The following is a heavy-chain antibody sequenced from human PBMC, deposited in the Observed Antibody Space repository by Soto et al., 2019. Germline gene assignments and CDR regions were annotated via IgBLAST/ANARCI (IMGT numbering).Heavy chain of an antibody. CDR1: GGTFSSYT. V-gene: IGHV1-69*02. D-gene: IGHD5-12*01. Sequence: QVQLVQSGAEVKKPGSSVKVSCKASGGTFSSYTISWVRQAPGQGLEWMGRIIPILGIANYAQKFQGRVTITADRSTSTAYMELSSLRSEDTAVYYCATLRDGYNKNDYWGQGTLVTVSS. J-gene: IGHJ4*02. CDR2: IIPILGIA. CDR3: ATLRDGYNKNDY.